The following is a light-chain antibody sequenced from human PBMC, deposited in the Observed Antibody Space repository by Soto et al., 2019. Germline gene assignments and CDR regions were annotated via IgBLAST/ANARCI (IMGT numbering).Light chain of an antibody. CDR3: CSYTSTNSRV. CDR2: EVS. V-gene: IGLV2-14*01. J-gene: IGLJ3*02. Sequence: QSALTQPASVSGSPGQSITISCTGTSSDVGSYNYVSWYQQHPGKAPKLMIFEVSNRPSGVSNRFSGSKSGNTASLTISGLQAEDEAYYYCCSYTSTNSRVFGGGTQLTVL. CDR1: SSDVGSYNY.